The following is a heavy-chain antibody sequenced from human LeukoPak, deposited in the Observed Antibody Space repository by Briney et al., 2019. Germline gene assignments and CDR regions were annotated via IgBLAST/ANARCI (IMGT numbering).Heavy chain of an antibody. Sequence: SETLSLTCTVSGASISSYYWSWLRQPPGKGLEWIGYINTSGSNNYNPSLKSRVTISVDTSKNHFSLNLSSVTAADTAVYYCARRRMPGVSGGCCWFDPWGQGTLVTVSS. D-gene: IGHD3-16*01. J-gene: IGHJ5*02. CDR1: GASISSYY. CDR2: INTSGSN. V-gene: IGHV4-4*09. CDR3: ARRRMPGVSGGCCWFDP.